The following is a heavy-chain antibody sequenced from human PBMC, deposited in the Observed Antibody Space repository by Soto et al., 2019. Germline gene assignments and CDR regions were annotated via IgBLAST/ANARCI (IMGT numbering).Heavy chain of an antibody. CDR1: GFTFSSYG. CDR3: AVWELLNY. Sequence: GGSLRLSCAASGFTFSSYGMHWVRQAPGKGLEWVAVISYDGSNKYYADSVKGRFTISRDNSKNTLYLQMNSLRAEDTAVYYCAVWELLNYWGQGTLVTVSS. J-gene: IGHJ4*02. CDR2: ISYDGSNK. D-gene: IGHD1-26*01. V-gene: IGHV3-30*03.